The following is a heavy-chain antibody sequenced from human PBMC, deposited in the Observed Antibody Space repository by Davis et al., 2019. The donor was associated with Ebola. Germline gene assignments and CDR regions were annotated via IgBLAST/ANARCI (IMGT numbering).Heavy chain of an antibody. V-gene: IGHV3-23*01. J-gene: IGHJ4*02. CDR2: ISATGLAT. Sequence: GGSLRLSCAAFGFTFSSFAMNWVRQPPGGRLEWVSGISATGLATFYADSVQGRFTIPRDSSKSTVYLQMDSRRAEDTAVYYCAKDRVSWQYGTNFDYWGQGTLVTVS. CDR1: GFTFSSFA. CDR3: AKDRVSWQYGTNFDY. D-gene: IGHD1-26*01.